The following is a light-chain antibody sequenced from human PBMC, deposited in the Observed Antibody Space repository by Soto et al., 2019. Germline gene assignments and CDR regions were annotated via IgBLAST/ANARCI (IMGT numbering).Light chain of an antibody. CDR3: PQYITWPKM. CDR2: SAS. Sequence: EIVMTQSPATLSVSPGERATLSCRASQSVFDNLAWYQQKPGQAPRLLIYSASTRATGIPARFSGSGSGTEFTLTISSLQAEDFAVYYCPQYITWPKMFGEGTKVDIK. J-gene: IGKJ1*01. CDR1: QSVFDN. V-gene: IGKV3-15*01.